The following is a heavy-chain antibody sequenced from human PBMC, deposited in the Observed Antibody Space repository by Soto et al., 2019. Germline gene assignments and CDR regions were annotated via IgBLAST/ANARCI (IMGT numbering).Heavy chain of an antibody. D-gene: IGHD1-26*01. CDR1: GFIFENFG. J-gene: IGHJ5*02. CDR3: AKNQGVELVPLATVAWLDP. V-gene: IGHV3-23*01. Sequence: GGSLRLSCAASGFIFENFGMSWVRQAPGKGLEWISSISGSGFKEYYADSVKGRFTISRDNSKSTVYLELNNLSAEDTAVYHCAKNQGVELVPLATVAWLDPWGQGSVVTVYS. CDR2: ISGSGFKE.